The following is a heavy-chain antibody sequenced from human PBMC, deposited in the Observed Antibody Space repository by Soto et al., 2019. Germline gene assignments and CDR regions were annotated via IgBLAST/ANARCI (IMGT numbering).Heavy chain of an antibody. Sequence: EGSLRLSCVGSGFGFSGSIFHWVHQSSGKGLDWVGRIRSKANSYATAYAASVKGRFIISRDDSKTTAYLQMSSLKIQDTAVYYCFRENYSSYPGMDVWGQGTTVT. CDR2: IRSKANSYAT. CDR3: FRENYSSYPGMDV. D-gene: IGHD1-7*01. CDR1: GFGFSGSI. J-gene: IGHJ6*01. V-gene: IGHV3-73*01.